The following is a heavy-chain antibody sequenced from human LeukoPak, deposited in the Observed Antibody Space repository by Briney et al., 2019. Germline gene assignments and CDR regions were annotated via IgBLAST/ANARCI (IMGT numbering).Heavy chain of an antibody. CDR2: ISYGGST. J-gene: IGHJ4*02. V-gene: IGHV4-39*01. CDR3: ARSVDSLLNFDY. D-gene: IGHD3-22*01. CDR1: GGSISSSSYY. Sequence: SETLSLTCTVSGGSISSSSYYWGWIRQPPGKGLEWIGSISYGGSTYYNPSLKSRVTISVDTSKNQFSLKLSSVTAADTAVYYCARSVDSLLNFDYWGQGTLVTVSS.